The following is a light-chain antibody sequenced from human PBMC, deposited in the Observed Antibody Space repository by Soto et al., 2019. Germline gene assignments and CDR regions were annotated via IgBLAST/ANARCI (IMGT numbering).Light chain of an antibody. CDR3: QSYDNSLSGLWV. V-gene: IGLV1-40*01. CDR1: RSNIGAGYE. J-gene: IGLJ3*02. Sequence: VVTQPPSVSGAPGQRVTISCTGSRSNIGAGYEVHWYKQLPGIAPKLLIYANSNRPSGVPDRFSGSKSGTSASLAITGLQAEDEADYYCQSYDNSLSGLWVFGGGTKVTVL. CDR2: ANS.